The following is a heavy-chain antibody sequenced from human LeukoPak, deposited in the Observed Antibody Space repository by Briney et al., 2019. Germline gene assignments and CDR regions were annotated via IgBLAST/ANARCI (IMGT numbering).Heavy chain of an antibody. CDR1: GGSISSYY. Sequence: SETLSLTCTVSGGSISSYYWSWIRQPAGKGLEWIGRIYTSGSTNYNPSLKNRVTMSVDTSKNQFSLKLSSVTAADTAVYYCARSPHVDTAMVTFWFDPWGQGTLVTVSS. D-gene: IGHD5-18*01. CDR3: ARSPHVDTAMVTFWFDP. V-gene: IGHV4-4*07. CDR2: IYTSGST. J-gene: IGHJ5*02.